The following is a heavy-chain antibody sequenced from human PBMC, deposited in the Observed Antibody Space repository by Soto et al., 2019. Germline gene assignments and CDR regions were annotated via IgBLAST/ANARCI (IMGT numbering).Heavy chain of an antibody. CDR1: GFSLSTSGVG. CDR2: IYWDDDK. CDR3: AHRPSYCSGGSCYSGFDY. Sequence: QITLKESGPTLVKPTQTLTLTCTFSGFSLSTSGVGVGWIRQPPGKGLEWLALIYWDDDKRYSPSLNSRLTITKHTSKNQVVLTMTNMDPVDTATYYCAHRPSYCSGGSCYSGFDYWGQGTLVTVSS. D-gene: IGHD2-15*01. V-gene: IGHV2-5*02. J-gene: IGHJ4*02.